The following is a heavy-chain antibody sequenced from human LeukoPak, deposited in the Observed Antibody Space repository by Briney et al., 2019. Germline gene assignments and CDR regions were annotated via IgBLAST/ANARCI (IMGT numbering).Heavy chain of an antibody. Sequence: PLETLSLTCTVSGGSTSSYYWSWIRQPPGKGLEWIGYVYYSGTTNYNPSLKSRVTISVDTSKNQFSLKLSSVTAADTAVYYCARHQYSTPEFVYWGQGTLVTVSS. V-gene: IGHV4-59*01. CDR2: VYYSGTT. CDR1: GGSTSSYY. J-gene: IGHJ4*02. CDR3: ARHQYSTPEFVY. D-gene: IGHD2-15*01.